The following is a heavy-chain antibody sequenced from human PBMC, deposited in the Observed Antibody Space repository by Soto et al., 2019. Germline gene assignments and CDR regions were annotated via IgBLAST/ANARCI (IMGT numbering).Heavy chain of an antibody. CDR3: ARGDATKIVVTAYYAMDV. CDR2: IIPVFGTA. CDR1: GGSLSNYG. Sequence: QVQLVQSGAEVKKPGSSVKVSCKASGGSLSNYGISWVRQAPGQGLEWMGGIIPVFGTANYAQKFQGRVTITGXEXTXIXXMDVTSLRSEDTAVYYCARGDATKIVVTAYYAMDVWGQGTTVTVSS. V-gene: IGHV1-69*12. D-gene: IGHD3-9*01. J-gene: IGHJ6*02.